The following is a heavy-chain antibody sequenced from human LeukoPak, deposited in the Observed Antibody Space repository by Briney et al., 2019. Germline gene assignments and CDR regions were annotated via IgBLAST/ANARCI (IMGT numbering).Heavy chain of an antibody. J-gene: IGHJ4*02. CDR3: ARGWVAVDY. Sequence: SETLSLTCAVSGGSISSSNWWSWIRQPPGRGLEWIGEINHSGSTNYNPSLKSRVTISVDTSKNQFSLKLSSVTAADTAVYYCARGWVAVDYWGQGTLVTVSS. D-gene: IGHD6-19*01. CDR1: GGSISSSNW. V-gene: IGHV4-4*02. CDR2: INHSGST.